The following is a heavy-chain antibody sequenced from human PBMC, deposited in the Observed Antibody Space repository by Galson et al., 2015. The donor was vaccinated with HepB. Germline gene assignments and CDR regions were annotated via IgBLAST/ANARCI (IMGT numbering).Heavy chain of an antibody. CDR3: ARAGHYGGKGNWFDS. CDR2: IYDGGSI. V-gene: IGHV3-66*02. CDR1: GFTVGASY. J-gene: IGHJ5*01. Sequence: SLRLSCAASGFTVGASYMSWVCQAPGKGLEWVSVIYDGGSIYYADFAKGRFSISRDNSKNTLYLQMSGLRAEDTAVYYWARAGHYGGKGNWFDSWGQGTLVTVSS. D-gene: IGHD4-23*01.